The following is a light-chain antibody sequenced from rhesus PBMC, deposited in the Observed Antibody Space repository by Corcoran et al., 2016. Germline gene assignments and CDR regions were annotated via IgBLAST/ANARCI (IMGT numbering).Light chain of an antibody. Sequence: DIRMTQSPSSLSASVGDTVTITCRASQSIRSWLAWYQQKPGKAPNLLIYKASSLQSGVPSRFSGSVSGTDCIFTIRSLQSEDFAAYFCQQYTSSPLTFGGGTKVELK. CDR1: QSIRSW. V-gene: IGKV1-22*01. J-gene: IGKJ4*01. CDR3: QQYTSSPLT. CDR2: KAS.